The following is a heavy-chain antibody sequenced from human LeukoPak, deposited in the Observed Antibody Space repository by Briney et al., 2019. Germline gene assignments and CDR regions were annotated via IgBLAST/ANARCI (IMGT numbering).Heavy chain of an antibody. D-gene: IGHD3-10*01. CDR3: ARGRGSGSSDY. Sequence: TGGSLRLSCAASGFTFSSYEMNWVRQAPGKGLEWVSYISSSGSTIYYADSVKGRFTISRDNAKNSLYLQMNSLRAEDTAVYYCARGRGSGSSDYWGQGTLVTVSS. CDR2: ISSSGSTI. J-gene: IGHJ4*02. V-gene: IGHV3-48*03. CDR1: GFTFSSYE.